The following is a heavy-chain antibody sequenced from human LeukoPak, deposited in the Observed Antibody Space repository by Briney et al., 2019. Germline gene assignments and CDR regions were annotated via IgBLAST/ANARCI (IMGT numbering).Heavy chain of an antibody. CDR3: ARGSTGIVGATYYFDY. J-gene: IGHJ4*02. D-gene: IGHD1-26*01. Sequence: RSGGSLRLSCAASGFTFSSYAMHWVRQAPGKGLEYVSAISSNGGSTYYANSVKGRFTISRDNSKNTLYLQMGSLRAEDMAVYYCARGSTGIVGATYYFDYWGQGTLVTVSS. CDR1: GFTFSSYA. CDR2: ISSNGGST. V-gene: IGHV3-64*01.